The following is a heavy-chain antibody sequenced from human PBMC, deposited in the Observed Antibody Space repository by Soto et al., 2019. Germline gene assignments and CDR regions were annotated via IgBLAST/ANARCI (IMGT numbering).Heavy chain of an antibody. D-gene: IGHD3-22*01. V-gene: IGHV3-7*03. CDR2: VKQDGSVK. CDR1: GFIFTNYW. CDR3: TSATSSSGAPGGFITD. J-gene: IGHJ4*02. Sequence: EVQLVESGGDLVQPGGSLRLSCAASGFIFTNYWMSWVRQAPGKGLEWVANVKQDGSVKRYVDSVKGRFTISRDNAKNSVYLQMNSLRVDDTAVYYCTSATSSSGAPGGFITDLGQGNLVTVSS.